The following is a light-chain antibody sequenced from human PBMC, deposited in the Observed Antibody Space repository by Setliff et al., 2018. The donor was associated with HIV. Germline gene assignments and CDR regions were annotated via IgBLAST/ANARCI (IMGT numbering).Light chain of an antibody. CDR3: CSYTTSNNGVV. CDR1: SSDVGGYDY. CDR2: DVS. Sequence: QSVLTQPASVSGSPGQSITISCTGSSSDVGGYDYVSWYQQYPGKVPKLLIFDVSHRRSGISNRFSGSKSDNTASLTISGLQPEDEADYYCCSYTTSNNGVVFGGGTKVTVL. V-gene: IGLV2-14*01. J-gene: IGLJ2*01.